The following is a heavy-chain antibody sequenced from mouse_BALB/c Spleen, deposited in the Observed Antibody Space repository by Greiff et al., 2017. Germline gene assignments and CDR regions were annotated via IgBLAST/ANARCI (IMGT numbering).Heavy chain of an antibody. CDR3: ASWDGAWFAY. D-gene: IGHD4-1*01. J-gene: IGHJ3*01. Sequence: EVQLQQSGAELVRPGALVKLSCKASGFNIKDYYMHGVKQRPEQGLEWIGWIDPENGNTIYDPKFQGKASITADTSSNTAYLQLSSLTSEDTAVYYCASWDGAWFAYWGQGTLVTVSA. CDR1: GFNIKDYY. V-gene: IGHV14-1*02. CDR2: IDPENGNT.